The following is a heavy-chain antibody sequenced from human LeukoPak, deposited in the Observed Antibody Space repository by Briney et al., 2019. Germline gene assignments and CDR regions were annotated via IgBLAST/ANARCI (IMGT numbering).Heavy chain of an antibody. CDR3: AKVGDSSGYYYAGY. V-gene: IGHV3-23*01. D-gene: IGHD3-22*01. J-gene: IGHJ4*02. CDR1: GFTFSSYA. CDR2: ISGSGGST. Sequence: GGSLRLSCAASGFTFSSYAMSWVRQAPGKGLEWVSAISGSGGSTYYADSVKGRFTISRDNSKNTLYLQMNSLRAEDTAVYYCAKVGDSSGYYYAGYWGQGTLVTVSP.